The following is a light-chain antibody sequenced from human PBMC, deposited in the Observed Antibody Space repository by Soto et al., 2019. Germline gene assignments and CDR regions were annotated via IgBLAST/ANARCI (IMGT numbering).Light chain of an antibody. J-gene: IGKJ4*01. Sequence: DIVMTQSPDSLAVSLGERATINCKSSQTVLHSSDNKNYLTWYQQKPGQPPKMLISWASTRESGVPDRFSGSGSGTDFTITISSLHAEDVAVYYCHQYYSVPLTFGGGTKVEIK. CDR2: WAS. V-gene: IGKV4-1*01. CDR1: QTVLHSSDNKNY. CDR3: HQYYSVPLT.